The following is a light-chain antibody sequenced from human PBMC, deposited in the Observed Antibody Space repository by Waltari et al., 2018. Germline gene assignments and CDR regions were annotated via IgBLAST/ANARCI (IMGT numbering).Light chain of an antibody. J-gene: IGKJ1*01. CDR1: QSLLHSNGYNY. V-gene: IGKV2-28*01. CDR2: LGS. Sequence: DIVVAKFPLSLPVTPGEPASISCRSSQSLLHSNGYNYLDWYLQKPGQSPQLLIYLGSNRASGVPDRFSGSGSGTDFTLKISRVEAEDVGVYYCMQSLRALWTFGQGTKVEIK. CDR3: MQSLRALWT.